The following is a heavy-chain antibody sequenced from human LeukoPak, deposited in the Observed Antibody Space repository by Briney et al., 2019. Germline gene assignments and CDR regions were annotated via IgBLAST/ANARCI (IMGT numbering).Heavy chain of an antibody. Sequence: GGSLRLSCVDSGITFSRYWMSWVRQAPGKGLVWVSHINSDGSWTSYADSVKGRFTISKDNAKNTVYLQMNSLRAEDTAVYYCVSFYETYWGRGTLVTVSS. CDR3: VSFYETY. CDR1: GITFSRYW. CDR2: INSDGSWT. J-gene: IGHJ4*02. V-gene: IGHV3-74*01. D-gene: IGHD2/OR15-2a*01.